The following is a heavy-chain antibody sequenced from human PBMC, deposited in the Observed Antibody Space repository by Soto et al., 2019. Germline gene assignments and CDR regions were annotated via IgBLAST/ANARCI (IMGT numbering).Heavy chain of an antibody. Sequence: PSETLSLTCAVSGGSITSGGYSWGWTRQPPGQGLEWIGYTYHRGTTYYNPSLKGRLTSSLDHSRNQFSLRLNSVTAADTAVYFWASSKYDVVAGSVWFDPWGQGTLVTVSS. D-gene: IGHD2-21*01. V-gene: IGHV4-30-2*01. J-gene: IGHJ5*02. CDR3: ASSKYDVVAGSVWFDP. CDR1: GGSITSGGYS. CDR2: TYHRGTT.